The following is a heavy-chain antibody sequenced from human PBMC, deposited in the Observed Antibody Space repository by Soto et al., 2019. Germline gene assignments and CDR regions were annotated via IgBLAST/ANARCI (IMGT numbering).Heavy chain of an antibody. CDR3: ARGGDPVGYFDY. CDR1: GGSISSGGYY. V-gene: IGHV4-31*03. D-gene: IGHD1-26*01. Sequence: SETLSLTCTVSGGSISSGGYYWSWIRQHPGKGLEWIGYIYYSGSTYYNPSLKSRVTISVDTSKNQFSLKLSSVTAADTAVYYCARGGDPVGYFDYWGQGTLVTVSS. J-gene: IGHJ4*02. CDR2: IYYSGST.